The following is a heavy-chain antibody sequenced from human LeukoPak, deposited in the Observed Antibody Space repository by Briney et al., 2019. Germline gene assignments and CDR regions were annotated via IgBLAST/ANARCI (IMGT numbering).Heavy chain of an antibody. V-gene: IGHV4-39*07. J-gene: IGHJ6*02. CDR2: IYYSGST. D-gene: IGHD6-13*01. Sequence: PSETLSLTCTVSGGSISSSSYYWGWIRQPPGKGLEWIGSIYYSGSTYYNPSLKSRVTISVDTSKNQFSLKLSSVTAADTAVYYCARLIAAAGTYYGMDVWGQGTTVTVSS. CDR1: GGSISSSSYY. CDR3: ARLIAAAGTYYGMDV.